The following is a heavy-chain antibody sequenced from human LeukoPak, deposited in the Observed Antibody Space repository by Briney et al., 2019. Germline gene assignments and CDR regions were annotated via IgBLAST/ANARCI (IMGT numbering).Heavy chain of an antibody. CDR1: GFTFSSYG. CDR3: ARSPAQYTSRSSGYY. Sequence: PGRSLRLSCAASGFTFSSYGMHWVRQAPGKGLEWVAVISYDGSNKYYADSVKGRFTISRDNSKNTLYLQMNSLRAEDTAVYYCARSPAQYTSRSSGYYWGQGTLVTVSS. CDR2: ISYDGSNK. D-gene: IGHD6-6*01. V-gene: IGHV3-30*03. J-gene: IGHJ4*02.